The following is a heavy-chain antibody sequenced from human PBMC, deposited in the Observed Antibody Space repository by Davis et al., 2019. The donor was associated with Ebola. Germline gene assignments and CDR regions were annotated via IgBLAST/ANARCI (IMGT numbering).Heavy chain of an antibody. CDR2: IKQDGSEK. CDR1: GFTFSSYG. CDR3: ARDAEESVLVVYAALLLDY. Sequence: GESLKISCAASGFTFSSYGMHWVRQAPGKGLEWVANIKQDGSEKYYVDPVKGRFTISRDNAKNSLYLQMNSLRAEDTAVYYCARDAEESVLVVYAALLLDYWGQGTLVTVSS. V-gene: IGHV3-7*01. D-gene: IGHD2-8*02. J-gene: IGHJ4*02.